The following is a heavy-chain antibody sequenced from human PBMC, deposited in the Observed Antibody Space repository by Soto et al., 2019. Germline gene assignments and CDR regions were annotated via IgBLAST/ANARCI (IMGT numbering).Heavy chain of an antibody. CDR1: GFTFSSYG. J-gene: IGHJ3*02. Sequence: GGSLRLSCAASGFTFSSYGMHWVRQAPGKGLEWVAVISYDGSNKYYADSVKGRFTISRDNSKNTLYLQMNSLRAEDTAVYYCANKGRVDYGGPGAFDIWGQGTMVTISS. D-gene: IGHD4-17*01. CDR2: ISYDGSNK. CDR3: ANKGRVDYGGPGAFDI. V-gene: IGHV3-30*18.